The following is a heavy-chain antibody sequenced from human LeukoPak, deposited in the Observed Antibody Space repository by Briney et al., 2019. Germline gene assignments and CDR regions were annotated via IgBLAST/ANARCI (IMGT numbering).Heavy chain of an antibody. D-gene: IGHD1-26*01. CDR3: AKDLWSWRGPDY. J-gene: IGHJ4*02. CDR2: ITSGGIT. Sequence: GGSLRLSCAASGFTFSSYTMSWVRQAPGKGLEWVSGITSGGITYYTDSVKGRFTISRDNSKNTLYLQMNSLRAEDTALYSCAKDLWSWRGPDYWGQGTLVTVSS. CDR1: GFTFSSYT. V-gene: IGHV3-23*01.